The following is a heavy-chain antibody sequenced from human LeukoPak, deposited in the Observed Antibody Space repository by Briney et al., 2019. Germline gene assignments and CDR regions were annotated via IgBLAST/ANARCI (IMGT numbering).Heavy chain of an antibody. J-gene: IGHJ4*02. CDR1: GFTFSSYE. CDR3: ARNDY. Sequence: PGGSLRLSCSASGFTFSSYEMNWVRQAPGKGLEWVSYISSTGSTTYYADFVKGRFTISRDNAKNSLYLQMNSLRAEDTAVYYCARNDYWGQGTLVTVSS. V-gene: IGHV3-48*03. CDR2: ISSTGSTT.